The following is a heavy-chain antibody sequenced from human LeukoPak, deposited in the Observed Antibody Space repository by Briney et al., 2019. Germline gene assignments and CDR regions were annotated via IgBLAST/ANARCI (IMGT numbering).Heavy chain of an antibody. V-gene: IGHV3-53*01. CDR2: IYSDGTT. CDR1: GFTVSNNY. CDR3: ARGLGYCSGGSCQNYFDY. D-gene: IGHD2-15*01. J-gene: IGHJ4*02. Sequence: GGSLRLSCAASGFTVSNNYMSWVRQAPGKKLEWVSDIYSDGTTFYADSVKGRFTISRDNAKNSLYLQMNSLRAEDTAVYYCARGLGYCSGGSCQNYFDYWGQGTLVTVSS.